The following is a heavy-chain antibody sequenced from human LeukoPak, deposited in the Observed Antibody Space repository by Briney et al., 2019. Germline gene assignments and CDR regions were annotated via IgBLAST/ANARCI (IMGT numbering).Heavy chain of an antibody. V-gene: IGHV3-23*01. J-gene: IGHJ5*02. CDR2: ISGSGGST. CDR3: AKGYSSSWYSWFDP. D-gene: IGHD6-13*01. CDR1: GFTFSSYA. Sequence: GGSLRLSCAASGFTFSSYAMSWVRQAPGKGLEWVSAISGSGGSTYYADSVKGRFTISRDNSKNTLYLQMNSLRAEDTAVYCCAKGYSSSWYSWFDPWGQGTLVTVSS.